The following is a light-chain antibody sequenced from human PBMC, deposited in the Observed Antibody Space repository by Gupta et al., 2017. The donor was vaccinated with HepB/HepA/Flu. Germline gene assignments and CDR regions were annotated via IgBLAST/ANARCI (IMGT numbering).Light chain of an antibody. V-gene: IGLV2-14*03. CDR2: DVS. Sequence: QSALTQPASVSGSPGQSITISCTGTSSDVGGYNYVSWSLQHPGKAPKLMIYDVSNRPSGVSNRFSGSKSCNTASMTISGLQAEAEADYYHNSYTSSSTLVFGGGTKLTVL. CDR3: NSYTSSSTLV. CDR1: SSDVGGYNY. J-gene: IGLJ2*01.